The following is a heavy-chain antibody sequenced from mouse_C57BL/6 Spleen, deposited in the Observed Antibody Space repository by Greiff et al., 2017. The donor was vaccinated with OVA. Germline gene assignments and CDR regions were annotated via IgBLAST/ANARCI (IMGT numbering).Heavy chain of an antibody. V-gene: IGHV5-17*01. CDR2: ISSGSSTI. CDR1: GFTFSDYG. J-gene: IGHJ4*01. Sequence: EVQLVESGGGLVKPGGSLKLSCAASGFTFSDYGMHWVRQAPEKGLEWVAYISSGSSTIYYADTVKGRFTISRDNAKNTLCLQMTSLRSEDTAMYYCARREDYAMDYWGQGTSVTVSS. CDR3: ARREDYAMDY.